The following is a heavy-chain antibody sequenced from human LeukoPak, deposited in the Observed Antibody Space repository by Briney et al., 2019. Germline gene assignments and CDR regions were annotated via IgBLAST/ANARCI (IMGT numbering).Heavy chain of an antibody. CDR2: ISSSGSTM. CDR3: ASLFPYYYDSSGPDAFDI. V-gene: IGHV3-11*04. Sequence: GGSLRLSCAASGFTFSDYYMNWIRQAPGKGLEWVSYISSSGSTMYYADSLKGRFTISRDNAKNSLYLQMNSLRAEDTAVYYCASLFPYYYDSSGPDAFDIWGQGTMVTVSS. CDR1: GFTFSDYY. D-gene: IGHD3-22*01. J-gene: IGHJ3*02.